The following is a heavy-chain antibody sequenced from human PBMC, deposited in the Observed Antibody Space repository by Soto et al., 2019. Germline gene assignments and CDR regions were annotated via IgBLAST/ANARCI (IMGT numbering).Heavy chain of an antibody. Sequence: SGGSLRLSCAASGFTFSSYDMHWVRQATGKGLEWVSAIGTAGDTYYPGSVKGRFTISRENAKNSLYLQMNSLRAGDTAVYYCARGPFAIFGVEHYYYGMDVWGQGTTVTVSS. CDR2: IGTAGDT. CDR3: ARGPFAIFGVEHYYYGMDV. J-gene: IGHJ6*02. V-gene: IGHV3-13*01. D-gene: IGHD3-3*01. CDR1: GFTFSSYD.